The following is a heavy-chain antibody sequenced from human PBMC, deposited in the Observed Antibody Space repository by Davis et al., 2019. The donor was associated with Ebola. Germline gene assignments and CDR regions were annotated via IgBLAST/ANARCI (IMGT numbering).Heavy chain of an antibody. CDR1: GGSLSADN. V-gene: IGHV4-34*01. J-gene: IGHJ6*02. CDR2: ITHFGDT. D-gene: IGHD2-8*01. Sequence: PSETLSLTCAVYGGSLSADNWNWIRQSPGKGLEWIGEITHFGDTNYNPSLKSRVTMSLDTSKNQFSLKLRSVTAADTAVYFCARGKRCKGGVCYTRGGRDLDVWGQGTTVIVSS. CDR3: ARGKRCKGGVCYTRGGRDLDV.